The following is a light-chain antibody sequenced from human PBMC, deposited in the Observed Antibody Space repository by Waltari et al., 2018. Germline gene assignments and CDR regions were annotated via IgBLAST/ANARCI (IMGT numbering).Light chain of an antibody. CDR2: SNSDGSH. J-gene: IGLJ3*02. CDR1: SGLSSNI. V-gene: IGLV4-69*01. CDR3: QTGGHGTWV. Sequence: QLVLTQSPSASAFLGASAKITCTLDSGLSSNIAAWIQQQPEEGPRYLMNSNSDGSHSKGDEIPDRFSGSSSGAERYLTISSVQSEDVADYYCQTGGHGTWVFGGGTKLTVL.